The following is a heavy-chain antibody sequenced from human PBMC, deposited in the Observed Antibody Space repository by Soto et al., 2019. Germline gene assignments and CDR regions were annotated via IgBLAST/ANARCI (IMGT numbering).Heavy chain of an antibody. V-gene: IGHV1-69*13. CDR1: GGTISSYA. Sequence: ASVKVTCKASGGTISSYAISWVRQAPGQGLEWMGGIIPIFGTANYAQKFQGRVTITADESTSTAYMELSSLRSEDTAVYYCARAITIFGVVIPRSYGMDVWGQGTTVTVSS. D-gene: IGHD3-3*01. CDR3: ARAITIFGVVIPRSYGMDV. CDR2: IIPIFGTA. J-gene: IGHJ6*02.